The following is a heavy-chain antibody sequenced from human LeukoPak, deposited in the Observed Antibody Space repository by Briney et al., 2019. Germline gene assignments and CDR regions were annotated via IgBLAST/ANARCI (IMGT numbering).Heavy chain of an antibody. CDR1: GYTVMTYG. CDR2: INAYKGKT. CDR3: ARDNVESVWYGEVVGYMGV. J-gene: IGHJ6*03. D-gene: IGHD6-19*01. Sequence: RASVKVSCKASGYTVMTYGISWVRPAPGQGRAWMGRINAYKGKTTYAQKFQGRVTMTTDTSTGTAVTELRSLRYDDTAMYYCARDNVESVWYGEVVGYMGVWGKGTTVTVSS. V-gene: IGHV1-18*01.